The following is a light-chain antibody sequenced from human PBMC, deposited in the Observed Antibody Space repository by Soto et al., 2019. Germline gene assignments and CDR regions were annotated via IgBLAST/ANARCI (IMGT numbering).Light chain of an antibody. J-gene: IGKJ1*01. CDR1: QTVLDSSNNKDY. V-gene: IGKV4-1*01. CDR2: WAS. CDR3: QQYYSTPRT. Sequence: DIVMTQSPDSLAVSLGERATINCESSQTVLDSSNNKDYLTWYQQKPGQPPKLLFYWASTREFGVPDRFSGSGSGTDFTLTISSLQAEDVALYYCQQYYSTPRTFGHGTAVEIK.